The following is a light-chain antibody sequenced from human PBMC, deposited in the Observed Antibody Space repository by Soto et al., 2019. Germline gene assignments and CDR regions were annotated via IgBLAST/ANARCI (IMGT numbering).Light chain of an antibody. CDR2: EAF. CDR3: HQRYNWPRVT. Sequence: LTQAPATLSLYPGERATLSCRASEILYNFLAWYQLRPGQVPRLLISEAFNRATGVPARFSGSGSGTDFTLTITSPEPEDVAVYFCHQRYNWPRVTFGQGTRLEIK. J-gene: IGKJ5*01. CDR1: EILYNF. V-gene: IGKV3-11*01.